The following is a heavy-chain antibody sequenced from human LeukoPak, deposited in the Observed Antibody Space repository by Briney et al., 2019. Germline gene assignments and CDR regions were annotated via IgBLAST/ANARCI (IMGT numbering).Heavy chain of an antibody. CDR3: AKDRGYSYGYDYYGMDV. V-gene: IGHV3-23*01. Sequence: GGSLSLSCAASGFTFSSHAMSWVRQAPGKGLDWVSGISHSGGSTHYADSVKGRFTISRDNSKNTLYLQMNNLRAEDTAVYYCAKDRGYSYGYDYYGMDVWGQGTTVTVSS. CDR2: ISHSGGST. CDR1: GFTFSSHA. D-gene: IGHD5-18*01. J-gene: IGHJ6*02.